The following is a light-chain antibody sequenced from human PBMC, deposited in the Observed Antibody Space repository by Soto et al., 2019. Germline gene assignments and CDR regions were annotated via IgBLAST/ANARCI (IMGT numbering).Light chain of an antibody. J-gene: IGKJ3*01. CDR2: LAS. V-gene: IGKV4-1*01. CDR1: QSVLYSSNNKNY. CDR3: QPYYSTPPT. Sequence: DIVMTQSPDSLAVSLGERATINCKSSQSVLYSSNNKNYLAWYQQKPGQPPKLLIYLASTRESGVPDRFSGSGYGTDFTLTISSLQAEDVAVYYCQPYYSTPPTFGPGTKVDIK.